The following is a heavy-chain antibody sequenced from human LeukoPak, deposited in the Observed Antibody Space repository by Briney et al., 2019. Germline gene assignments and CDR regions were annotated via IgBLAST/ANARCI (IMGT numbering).Heavy chain of an antibody. Sequence: SETLSLTCTVSGVTISSSNCYWGWIRQPPGKGLEWIGSIYYSGNTYYNASLKSQVSISIDTSKNQFSLKVTSVTAADTAVYYCARQTGSGLFILPGGQGTLVTVSS. CDR3: ARQTGSGLFILP. CDR1: GVTISSSNCY. CDR2: IYYSGNT. D-gene: IGHD3/OR15-3a*01. J-gene: IGHJ4*02. V-gene: IGHV4-39*01.